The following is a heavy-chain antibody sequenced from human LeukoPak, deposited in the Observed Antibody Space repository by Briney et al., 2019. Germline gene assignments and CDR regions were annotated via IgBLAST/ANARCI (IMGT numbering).Heavy chain of an antibody. D-gene: IGHD5-18*01. J-gene: IGHJ5*02. CDR3: ARATDTAMVTGWFDP. CDR2: INPNSGGT. Sequence: ASVEVSCKASGYTFTAYYMYWVRQAPGLGLEWMGWINPNSGGTNYAQKFQGRVTMTRDTSISTAYMELSRLRSDDTGVYYCARATDTAMVTGWFDPWGQGTLVTVSS. CDR1: GYTFTAYY. V-gene: IGHV1-2*02.